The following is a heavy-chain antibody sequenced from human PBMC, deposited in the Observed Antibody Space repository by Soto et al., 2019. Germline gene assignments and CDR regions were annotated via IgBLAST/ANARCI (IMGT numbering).Heavy chain of an antibody. CDR1: VFTFSRYA. J-gene: IGHJ6*02. CDR3: AKGTAVDTYYYYAMEV. Sequence: GGSLRLSCAASVFTFSRYAMSLVRQARGKGLEWVSAISGSGSGIYDADAVKGRFTISRDNSKNTLYLQMNSLRAEETAVYYCAKGTAVDTYYYYAMEVWGQGSTLTVSS. V-gene: IGHV3-23*01. CDR2: ISGSGSGI. D-gene: IGHD5-18*01.